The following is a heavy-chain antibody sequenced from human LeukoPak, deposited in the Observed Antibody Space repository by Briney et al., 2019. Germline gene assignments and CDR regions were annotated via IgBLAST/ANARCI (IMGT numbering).Heavy chain of an antibody. CDR2: IYYSGST. D-gene: IGHD4-23*01. Sequence: SETLSLTCTVSGGSISSGGYSWSWIRLPPGKGLEWIGYIYYSGSTYYNPSLKSRVTISVDTSKNQFSLKLSSVTAADTAVYYCARERGNPNEDYYYYYYMDVWGKGTTVAVSS. J-gene: IGHJ6*03. CDR3: ARERGNPNEDYYYYYYMDV. V-gene: IGHV4-30-4*07. CDR1: GGSISSGGYS.